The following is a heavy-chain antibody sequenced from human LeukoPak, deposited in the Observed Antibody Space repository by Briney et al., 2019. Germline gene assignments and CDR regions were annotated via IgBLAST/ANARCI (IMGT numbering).Heavy chain of an antibody. D-gene: IGHD3-22*01. Sequence: PSETLSLTCAVYGGSFSGYYWSWIRQPPGKGLEWIGEINHSGSTNYNPSLKSRVTISVDTSKNQFSLKLSSVTAADTAMYYCARGGYYDSSGYRLWGQGTLVTVSS. CDR1: GGSFSGYY. CDR3: ARGGYYDSSGYRL. J-gene: IGHJ4*02. CDR2: INHSGST. V-gene: IGHV4-34*01.